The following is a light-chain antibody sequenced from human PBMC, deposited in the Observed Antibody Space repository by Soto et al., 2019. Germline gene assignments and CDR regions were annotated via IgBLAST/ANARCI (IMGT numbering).Light chain of an antibody. CDR1: QSVSSN. CDR2: GAS. Sequence: EVVMTQSPATLSVSPGEGATLSCRASQSVSSNLAWYQQNLGQAPRLLIYGASTRATGIPARFSGSGSGTEFTLTISRLEPEDFAVYYCHQYGSSPATLGQGTKVDIK. CDR3: HQYGSSPAT. V-gene: IGKV3-15*01. J-gene: IGKJ1*01.